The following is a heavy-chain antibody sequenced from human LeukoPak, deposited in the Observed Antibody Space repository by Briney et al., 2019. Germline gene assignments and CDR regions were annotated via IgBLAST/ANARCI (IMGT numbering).Heavy chain of an antibody. J-gene: IGHJ6*02. D-gene: IGHD2-2*01. CDR1: GFTFSSYA. V-gene: IGHV3-30-3*01. Sequence: PGGSLRLSCAASGFTFSSYAMHGVRQAPGKGLEWVEVISYDGSNKYYADSVKGRFTISRDNSKNTLYLQMNSLRAEDTAVYYCASDIVPAALYYGMYVWGQGTTVTVSS. CDR2: ISYDGSNK. CDR3: ASDIVPAALYYGMYV.